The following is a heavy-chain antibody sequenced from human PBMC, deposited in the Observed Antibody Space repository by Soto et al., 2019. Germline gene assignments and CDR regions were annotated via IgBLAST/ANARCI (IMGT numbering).Heavy chain of an antibody. J-gene: IGHJ3*02. CDR2: INPNSGGT. D-gene: IGHD3-10*01. CDR3: ARELGSGEPDYGDAFDI. Sequence: QVQLVQSGAEVKKPGASVKVSCKASGYTFTGYYMHWVRQAPGQGLEWMGWINPNSGGTNYAQKFQGRVTMTRDTSISTAYMELSRLRSDDTAVYYCARELGSGEPDYGDAFDIWGQGTMVTVSS. V-gene: IGHV1-2*02. CDR1: GYTFTGYY.